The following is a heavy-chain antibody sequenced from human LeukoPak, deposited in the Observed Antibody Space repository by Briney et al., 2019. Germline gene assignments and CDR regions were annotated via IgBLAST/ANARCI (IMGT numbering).Heavy chain of an antibody. J-gene: IGHJ4*02. Sequence: SETLSLACAVYGGSFSGYYWSWIRQPPGKGLEWIGEINHSGSTNYNPSLKSRVTISVDTSKNQFSLKLSSVTAADTAVYYCARVGGRLVDYWGQGTLVTVSS. CDR1: GGSFSGYY. CDR2: INHSGST. CDR3: ARVGGRLVDY. V-gene: IGHV4-34*01. D-gene: IGHD3-16*01.